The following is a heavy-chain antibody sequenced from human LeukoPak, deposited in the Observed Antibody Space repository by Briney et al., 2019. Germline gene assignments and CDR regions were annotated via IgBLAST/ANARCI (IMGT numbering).Heavy chain of an antibody. CDR1: GFTFSSYS. D-gene: IGHD3-3*01. CDR2: ITGSSSSSI. J-gene: IGHJ4*02. Sequence: PGGSLRLSCAASGFTFSSYSMSWVRQAPGKGLEWTSFITGSSSSSIYYADSVKGRFTISRDNAMNSLYLQMNSLRDEDTAVYYCARVRSGYYFDYWGQGTLVTVSS. CDR3: ARVRSGYYFDY. V-gene: IGHV3-48*02.